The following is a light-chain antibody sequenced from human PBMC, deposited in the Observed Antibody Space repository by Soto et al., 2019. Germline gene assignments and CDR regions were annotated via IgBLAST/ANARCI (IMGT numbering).Light chain of an antibody. Sequence: EIQMSQSPSAVSASLEDRVTITCRASQGISNSLAWYQQKPGKAPKLLIYAASSLQSGVPSRFSGSGSGTDYTLTISSLQPEDFATYYFQQTYSTPLTFGGGTKVDIK. CDR1: QGISNS. V-gene: IGKV1-12*01. J-gene: IGKJ4*01. CDR2: AAS. CDR3: QQTYSTPLT.